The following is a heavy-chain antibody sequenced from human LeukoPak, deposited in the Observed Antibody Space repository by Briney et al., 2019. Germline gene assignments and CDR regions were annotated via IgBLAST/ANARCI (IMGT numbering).Heavy chain of an antibody. CDR3: ARAPVRGSGWYGGFDP. D-gene: IGHD6-19*01. V-gene: IGHV3-48*01. CDR2: ISSSSSTI. CDR1: GFTFSSYS. J-gene: IGHJ5*01. Sequence: GGSLRLSCAASGFTFSSYSMNWARQAPGKGLEWVSYISSSSSTIYYADSVKGRFTISRDNAKNSPYLQMNSLRAGDTAVYYCARAPVRGSGWYGGFDPWGQGTLVTVSS.